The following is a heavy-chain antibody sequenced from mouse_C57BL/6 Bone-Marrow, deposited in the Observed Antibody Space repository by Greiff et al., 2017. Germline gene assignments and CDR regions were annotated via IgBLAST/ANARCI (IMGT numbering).Heavy chain of an antibody. D-gene: IGHD2-3*01. Sequence: VQLQQSGAELARPGASVKLSCKASGYTFTSYGISWVKQRTGQGLEWIGEIYPRSGNTYYNETFKGKATLTADKSSSTAYMELSSLTSEDSAVYFCASESIDGYYVPFAYWGQGTLVTVSA. V-gene: IGHV1-81*01. CDR3: ASESIDGYYVPFAY. J-gene: IGHJ3*01. CDR1: GYTFTSYG. CDR2: IYPRSGNT.